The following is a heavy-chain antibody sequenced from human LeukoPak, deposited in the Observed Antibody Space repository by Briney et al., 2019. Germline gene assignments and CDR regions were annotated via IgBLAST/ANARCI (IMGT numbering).Heavy chain of an antibody. CDR3: VRGGSSVSFDY. V-gene: IGHV3-74*01. CDR1: GFTFSNYW. CDR2: INSDGGNT. J-gene: IGHJ4*02. Sequence: GGSLRLTCAPSGFTFSNYWMHCGPETPGKGLVWGSRINSDGGNTNYTDSVQCRFTVSRDNAKNTLYLQINSLRVQDTALYYCVRGGSSVSFDYWGQGTLVAVSS. D-gene: IGHD3-10*01.